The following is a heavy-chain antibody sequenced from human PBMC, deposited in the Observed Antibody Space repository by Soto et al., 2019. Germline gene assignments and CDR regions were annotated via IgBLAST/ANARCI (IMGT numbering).Heavy chain of an antibody. CDR2: INSDGSST. D-gene: IGHD2-15*01. J-gene: IGHJ6*02. V-gene: IGHV3-74*01. CDR3: ARDIVVVVATSDYGMDV. CDR1: GFTFSSYW. Sequence: EVQLVESGGGLVQPGGSLRLSCAASGFTFSSYWMHWVRQVPGKGLVWVSRINSDGSSTTYADSVRGRFTISRHNAKNTLDLQMHSLRAEDTAVYYCARDIVVVVATSDYGMDVWGQGRTVTVSS.